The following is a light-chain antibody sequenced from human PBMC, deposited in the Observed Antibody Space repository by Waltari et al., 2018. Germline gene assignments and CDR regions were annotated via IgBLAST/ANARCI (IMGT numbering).Light chain of an antibody. Sequence: IQMSQSPSSLSASVGDRVTITCRASQGISSYLNWYQQKPGKAPKLLIYYANSLASGVPSRFSGSGSGTEFTLTISSLQPKDFATYYCQQGNSYPFTFGPGTKLDIK. V-gene: IGKV1-13*02. CDR1: QGISSY. CDR3: QQGNSYPFT. J-gene: IGKJ3*01. CDR2: YAN.